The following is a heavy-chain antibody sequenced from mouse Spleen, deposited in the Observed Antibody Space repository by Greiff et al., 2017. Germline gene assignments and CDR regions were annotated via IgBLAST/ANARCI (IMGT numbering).Heavy chain of an antibody. CDR1: GFTFSDFY. CDR3: ARDAHSYAMDY. V-gene: IGHV7-1*01. CDR2: SRNKANDYTT. Sequence: EVMLVESGGGLVQSGRSLRLSCATSGFTFSDFYMEWVRQAPGKGLEWIAASRNKANDYTTEYSASVKGRFIVSRDTSQSILYLQMNALRAEDTAIYYCARDAHSYAMDYWGQGTSVTVSS. J-gene: IGHJ4*01.